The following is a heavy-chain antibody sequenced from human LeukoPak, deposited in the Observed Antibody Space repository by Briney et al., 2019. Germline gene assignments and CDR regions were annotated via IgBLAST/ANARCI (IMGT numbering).Heavy chain of an antibody. CDR1: GFTFSSYG. CDR2: ISGSGGST. J-gene: IGHJ5*02. D-gene: IGHD1-26*01. Sequence: GGSLRLSCAASGFTFSSYGMSWVRQAPGKGLEWVSAISGSGGSTYYADSVKGRFTISRDNSKNTLYLQMNSLRAEDTAVYYCAKDQEGATINWFDPWGQGTLVTVSS. V-gene: IGHV3-23*01. CDR3: AKDQEGATINWFDP.